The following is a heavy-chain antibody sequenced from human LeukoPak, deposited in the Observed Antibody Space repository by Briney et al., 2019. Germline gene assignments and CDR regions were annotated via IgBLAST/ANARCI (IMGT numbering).Heavy chain of an antibody. CDR3: ARGNYYDSSGYNWFDP. V-gene: IGHV4-59*01. CDR2: IYYSGST. CDR1: GGSISSYY. J-gene: IGHJ5*02. D-gene: IGHD3-22*01. Sequence: SETLSLTCTVSGGSISSYYWSWIRQPPGKGLEWIGYIYYSGSTNYNPSLRSRVTISVDTSKNQFSLKLSSVTAADTAVYYCARGNYYDSSGYNWFDPWGQGTLVTVSS.